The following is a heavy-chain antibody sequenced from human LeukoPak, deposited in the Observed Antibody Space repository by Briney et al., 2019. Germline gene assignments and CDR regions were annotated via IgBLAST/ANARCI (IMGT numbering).Heavy chain of an antibody. CDR3: ARATYCGVGCYKGSDY. CDR2: MCTDGRSA. V-gene: IGHV3-74*01. CDR1: GFTFSNYW. D-gene: IGHD2-21*02. J-gene: IGHJ4*02. Sequence: PGVSLRLSCAASGFTFSNYWMHWVRQVPGKGLVWVSRMCTDGRSATYADSVRGRFSISRDNTKNTLYLQMNSLGAEDTAVFYCARATYCGVGCYKGSDYWGQGTLVTVSS.